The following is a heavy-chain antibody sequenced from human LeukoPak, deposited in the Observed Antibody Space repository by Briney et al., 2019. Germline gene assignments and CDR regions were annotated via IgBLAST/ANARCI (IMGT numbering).Heavy chain of an antibody. D-gene: IGHD6-19*01. J-gene: IGHJ4*02. V-gene: IGHV3-7*01. CDR1: GFTFSSYW. Sequence: GGSLRLSCAASGFTFSSYWMSWVRQAPGKGLEWVANIKQDGSEKYYVDSVKGRFTISRDNAKNSLYLQMNSLRAEDTAVYYCARDPTPWYSSGWYGLDWGQGTLVTVSS. CDR2: IKQDGSEK. CDR3: ARDPTPWYSSGWYGLD.